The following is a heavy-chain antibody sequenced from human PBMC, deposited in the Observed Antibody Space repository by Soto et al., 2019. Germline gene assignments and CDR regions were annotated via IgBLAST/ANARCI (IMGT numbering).Heavy chain of an antibody. CDR2: IIPIFGTA. J-gene: IGHJ6*04. V-gene: IGHV1-69*06. CDR3: ASGGSSSRWGVTETGYGGMDG. Sequence: QVQLVQSGAEVKKPGSSVKVSCKASGGTFSSYAISWVRQAPGQGLEWMGGIIPIFGTANYAQKFQGRVTITAVNSTITAYRGWRSLSSEDSVVYYCASGGSSSRWGVTETGYGGMDGWGEGTTVTVSA. D-gene: IGHD2-2*01. CDR1: GGTFSSYA.